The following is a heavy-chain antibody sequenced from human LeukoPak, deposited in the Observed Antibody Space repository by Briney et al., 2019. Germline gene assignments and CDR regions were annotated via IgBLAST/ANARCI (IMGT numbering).Heavy chain of an antibody. V-gene: IGHV4-39*07. D-gene: IGHD6-19*01. Sequence: SETLSLTCTVSGGSISSSSYYWGWIRQPPGKGLEWIGRIYSSGTTNYNPSLKSRVTISVDTSKNQFSLRLSSVTAADTAVYYCARTPWYSSGWYGSDYWGQGTLVTVSS. CDR3: ARTPWYSSGWYGSDY. CDR2: IYSSGTT. J-gene: IGHJ4*02. CDR1: GGSISSSSYY.